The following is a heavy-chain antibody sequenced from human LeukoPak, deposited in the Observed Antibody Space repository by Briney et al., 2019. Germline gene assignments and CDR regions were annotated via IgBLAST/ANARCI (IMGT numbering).Heavy chain of an antibody. J-gene: IGHJ3*02. CDR1: GGTFSSYA. CDR2: IIPIFGTA. V-gene: IGHV1-69*05. CDR3: AGDLRDGGEQLVRAFDI. Sequence: SVKVSCKASGGTFSSYAISWVRQAAGQGLEWMGGIIPIFGTANYAQKFQGRVTITTDESTSTAYMELSSLRSEDPAVYYCAGDLRDGGEQLVRAFDIWGQGTMVTVSS. D-gene: IGHD6-6*01.